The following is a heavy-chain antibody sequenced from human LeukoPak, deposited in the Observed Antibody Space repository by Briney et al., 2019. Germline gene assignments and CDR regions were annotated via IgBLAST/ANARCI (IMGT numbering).Heavy chain of an antibody. CDR2: IKQDGSEK. Sequence: GGSLRLSCAASGFTFSSYWMSWVRQAPGKGLEWVVNIKQDGSEKYYVDSVKGRFTISRDNAKNSLYLQMNSLRAEDTAVYYCARDSRGSYSSGWYSVYWGQGTLVTVSS. V-gene: IGHV3-7*01. D-gene: IGHD6-19*01. J-gene: IGHJ4*02. CDR1: GFTFSSYW. CDR3: ARDSRGSYSSGWYSVY.